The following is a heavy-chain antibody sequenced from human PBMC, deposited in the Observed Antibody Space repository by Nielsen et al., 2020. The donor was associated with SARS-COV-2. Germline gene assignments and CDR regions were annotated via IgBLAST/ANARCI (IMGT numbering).Heavy chain of an antibody. CDR3: ARDRSKRLRYNWNYEYYGMDV. J-gene: IGHJ6*02. V-gene: IGHV1-18*01. CDR2: ISGYNGNT. Sequence: ASVKVSCKASAYTFTSFAMHWMRQAPGQGLEWMGWISGYNGNTNYVQKFQGRVTMTTDTSTSTAYMELRSLRSDDTAVYYCARDRSKRLRYNWNYEYYGMDVWGQGTTVTVSS. CDR1: AYTFTSFA. D-gene: IGHD1-20*01.